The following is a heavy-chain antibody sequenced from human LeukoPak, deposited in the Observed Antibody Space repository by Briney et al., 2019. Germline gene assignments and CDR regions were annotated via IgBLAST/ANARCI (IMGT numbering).Heavy chain of an antibody. CDR3: ARVGSKLRGYYYYGMDV. Sequence: ASVKVSCKASGYTFTSYYMHWVRQAPGQGLEWMGIINPSGGSTSYAQKFQGRVTMTRDTSTSTAYMELSSLRSEDTAVYYCARVGSKLRGYYYYGMDVWGQGTTVTVSS. V-gene: IGHV1-46*01. D-gene: IGHD1-26*01. CDR1: GYTFTSYY. J-gene: IGHJ6*02. CDR2: INPSGGST.